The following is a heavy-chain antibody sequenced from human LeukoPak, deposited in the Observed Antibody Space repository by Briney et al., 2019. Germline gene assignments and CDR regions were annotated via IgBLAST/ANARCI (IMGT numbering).Heavy chain of an antibody. D-gene: IGHD6-13*01. CDR3: ARDATSSRAVEGAFDI. J-gene: IGHJ3*02. CDR1: GYSISSGYY. V-gene: IGHV4-61*01. CDR2: IYYSGST. Sequence: SETLSLTCTVSGYSISSGYYWSWIRQPPGKGLEWIGYIYYSGSTNYNPSLKSRVTISVDTSKNQFSLKLSSVTAADTAVYYCARDATSSRAVEGAFDIWGQGTMVTVSS.